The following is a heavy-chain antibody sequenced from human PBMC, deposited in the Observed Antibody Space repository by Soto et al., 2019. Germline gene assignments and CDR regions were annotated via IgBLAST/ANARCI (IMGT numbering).Heavy chain of an antibody. CDR1: KLTVGSSY. D-gene: IGHD2-15*01. Sequence: EVQLVETGGGLIQPGGSLRLSCAASKLTVGSSYMTWVRQAPGKGLEWVSVIYSGGLTYYADSVKGRFTTSRDTSKNTLYLQMNTLRADDTAVYYCASSAGFCSGGSCYDYWGQGTLVTVSS. V-gene: IGHV3-53*02. CDR2: IYSGGLT. CDR3: ASSAGFCSGGSCYDY. J-gene: IGHJ4*02.